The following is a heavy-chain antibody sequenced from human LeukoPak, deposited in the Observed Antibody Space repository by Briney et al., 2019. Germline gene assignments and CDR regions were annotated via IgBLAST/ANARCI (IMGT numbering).Heavy chain of an antibody. Sequence: GGSPRLSCAASGFTVSSNYMSWVRQAPGKGLEWVSVIYSGGITYYADSVRGRFTISRDNSKNTLYLQMNSLRAEDTAVYYCARRSSTSFFFDYWGQGTLVTVSS. CDR3: ARRSSTSFFFDY. CDR2: IYSGGIT. V-gene: IGHV3-53*01. J-gene: IGHJ4*02. CDR1: GFTVSSNY. D-gene: IGHD2-2*01.